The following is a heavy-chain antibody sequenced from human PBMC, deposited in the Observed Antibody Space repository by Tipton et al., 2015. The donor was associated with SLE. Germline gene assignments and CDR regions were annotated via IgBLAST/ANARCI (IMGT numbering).Heavy chain of an antibody. CDR1: GFTFADYA. V-gene: IGHV3-20*04. CDR3: ARAQVDKQPLGYGMDV. D-gene: IGHD5-12*01. J-gene: IGHJ6*02. CDR2: ISWAGGTT. Sequence: GSLRLSCAASGFTFADYAMTWVRQAPGMGLEWVSGISWAGGTTGYADSVKGRFTISRDNAKHFLYLQMDSLRAEDTAFYYCARAQVDKQPLGYGMDVWGQGTTVTVSS.